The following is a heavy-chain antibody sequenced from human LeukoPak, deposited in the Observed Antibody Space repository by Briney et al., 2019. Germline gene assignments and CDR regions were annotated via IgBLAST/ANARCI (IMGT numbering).Heavy chain of an antibody. CDR3: ARDYYDSSGYNPGY. CDR2: ISAYNGNT. D-gene: IGHD3-22*01. Sequence: ASVKVSCKASDYTFTSYGISWVRQAPGQGLEWMGWISAYNGNTNYAQKLQGRVTMTTDTSTSTAYMELRSLRSDDTAVYYCARDYYDSSGYNPGYWGQGTLVTVSS. V-gene: IGHV1-18*01. CDR1: DYTFTSYG. J-gene: IGHJ4*02.